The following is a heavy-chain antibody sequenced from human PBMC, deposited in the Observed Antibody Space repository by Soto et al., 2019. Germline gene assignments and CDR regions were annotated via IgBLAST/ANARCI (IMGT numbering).Heavy chain of an antibody. J-gene: IGHJ4*02. Sequence: GSLRLSCAASGFTFSSYSMNWVRQAPGKGLEWVSSISSSSSYIYYADSVKGRFTISRDNAKNSLYLQMNSLRAEDTAVYYCARKPSDSSSPPDVVVPAAPDYWGQGTLVTVSS. CDR2: ISSSSSYI. CDR3: ARKPSDSSSPPDVVVPAAPDY. CDR1: GFTFSSYS. V-gene: IGHV3-21*01. D-gene: IGHD2-2*01.